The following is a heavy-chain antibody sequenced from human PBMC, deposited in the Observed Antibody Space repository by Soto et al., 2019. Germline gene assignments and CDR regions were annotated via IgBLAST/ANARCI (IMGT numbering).Heavy chain of an antibody. Sequence: GGSLRLSCAASGFTFSSYAMSRVRQAPEKGLEWVSAISGSGGSTYYADSVKGRFTISRDNSKNTLYLQMYSLRAEDTAVYYCEKVTDIVVVVGATNFDYWGQGTLVTVSS. D-gene: IGHD2-15*01. J-gene: IGHJ4*02. CDR3: EKVTDIVVVVGATNFDY. V-gene: IGHV3-23*01. CDR1: GFTFSSYA. CDR2: ISGSGGST.